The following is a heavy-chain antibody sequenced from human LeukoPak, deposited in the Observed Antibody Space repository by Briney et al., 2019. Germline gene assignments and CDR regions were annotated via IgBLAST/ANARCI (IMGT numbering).Heavy chain of an antibody. V-gene: IGHV3-53*01. J-gene: IGHJ4*02. CDR3: ARGWFGDY. CDR2: IYSGGDT. Sequence: GGSLRLSCAASGFIVSNNYISWVRQAPGKGLEWVSVIYSGGDTYYVDSVKGRFTISRDNSKNTLYLQMDSLRAEDTAVYYCARGWFGDYWGQGTLVTVSS. CDR1: GFIVSNNY. D-gene: IGHD3-10*01.